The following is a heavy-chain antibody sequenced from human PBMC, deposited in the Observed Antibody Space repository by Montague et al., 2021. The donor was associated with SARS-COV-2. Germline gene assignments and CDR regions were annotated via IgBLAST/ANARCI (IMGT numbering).Heavy chain of an antibody. V-gene: IGHV4-59*12. CDR2: ISDSGST. CDR3: ARVRPGSYYYGSGNYTWGGYGMDV. D-gene: IGHD3-10*01. CDR1: GGSISSFY. Sequence: SETLSLTCTVSGGSISSFYWSWIRQPPGKGLEWIGYISDSGSTTYNPSLKSRVTMSVDTSKNQFSLKVSSVTAADTAFYYCARVRPGSYYYGSGNYTWGGYGMDVWGQGTTVTVSS. J-gene: IGHJ6*02.